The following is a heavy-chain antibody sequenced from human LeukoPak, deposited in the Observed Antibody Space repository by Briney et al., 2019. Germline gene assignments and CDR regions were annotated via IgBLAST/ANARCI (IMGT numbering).Heavy chain of an antibody. J-gene: IGHJ4*02. V-gene: IGHV3-7*03. CDR3: AREGGSSSWQFDY. CDR1: GFTFSSYW. Sequence: GGSLRLSCAVSGFTFSSYWMSWVRQAPGKGLEWVANIKQDGSEKYYVDSVKGRFTISRDNAKNSLYLQMNSLRAEDTAVYYCAREGGSSSWQFDYWGQGTLVTVSS. CDR2: IKQDGSEK. D-gene: IGHD6-13*01.